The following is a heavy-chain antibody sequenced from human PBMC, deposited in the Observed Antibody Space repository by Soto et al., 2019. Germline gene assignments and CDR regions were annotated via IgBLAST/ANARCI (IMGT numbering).Heavy chain of an antibody. D-gene: IGHD3-10*01. V-gene: IGHV5-10-1*03. CDR1: GYNFNTHW. CDR2: INHTDARS. CDR3: VRLGFDYRDFDY. Sequence: EVQLVQSGAEVKKSGESLKIPCKGSGYNFNTHWIGWVRQMPGKGLGWMGRINHTDARSTYSPSFRGHVTLSIDTSIRTAYLQWRSLRASDTALYYCVRLGFDYRDFDYWGQGTLVPVSS. J-gene: IGHJ4*02.